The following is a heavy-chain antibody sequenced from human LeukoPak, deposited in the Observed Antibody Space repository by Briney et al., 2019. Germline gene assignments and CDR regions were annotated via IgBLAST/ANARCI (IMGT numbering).Heavy chain of an antibody. CDR1: GDSFRSGGLY. J-gene: IGHJ4*02. CDR2: IFYTGKT. CDR3: ARIFDS. V-gene: IGHV4-61*08. Sequence: SETLSLTCTLSGDSFRSGGLYWGWIRQPPGKRPEWIGDIFYTGKTNHNPSLKSRVTISLHTSKSQFSLKLTSMTAADTAVYFCARIFDSWGQGILVTVSS.